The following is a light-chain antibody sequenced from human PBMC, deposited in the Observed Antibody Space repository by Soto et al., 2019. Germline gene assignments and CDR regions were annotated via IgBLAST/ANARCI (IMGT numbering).Light chain of an antibody. Sequence: DIQLTQSPSFLSASVGDRVTITCRASQGISSYLAWYQQKPGKAPKLLIYAASTLQSGVPSRFSGSGSGTDFTLPISSLQPEEFATYYCQQLNSCLWTFGQGTKVEIK. V-gene: IGKV1-9*01. CDR3: QQLNSCLWT. CDR1: QGISSY. CDR2: AAS. J-gene: IGKJ1*01.